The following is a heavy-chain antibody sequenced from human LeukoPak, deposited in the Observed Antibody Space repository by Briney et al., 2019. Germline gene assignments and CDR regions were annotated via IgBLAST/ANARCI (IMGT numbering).Heavy chain of an antibody. V-gene: IGHV1-2*02. D-gene: IGHD1-26*01. CDR2: INPNSGGT. Sequence: ASVKVSCKASGYXFTDYYLHWVRQAPGQGLEWMGWINPNSGGTNYAQKFQGRVTMTRDTSISTVYMELSRLRSDDTAVYYCVSLGATTIYYYGMDVWGQGTTVTVSS. CDR1: GYXFTDYY. J-gene: IGHJ6*02. CDR3: VSLGATTIYYYGMDV.